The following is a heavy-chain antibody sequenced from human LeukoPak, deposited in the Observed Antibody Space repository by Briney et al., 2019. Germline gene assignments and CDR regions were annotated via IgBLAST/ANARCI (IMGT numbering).Heavy chain of an antibody. CDR2: IYYSGST. V-gene: IGHV4-39*07. D-gene: IGHD2-8*02. Sequence: PSETLSLTCPVSGGSISSSSYYWGWIRQPPGKGLEWIGSIYYSGSTYYNPSLKSRVTISVDTSKNQFSLKLSSVTAADTAVYYCARDHRGSVGYMDVWGKGTTVTVSS. CDR3: ARDHRGSVGYMDV. J-gene: IGHJ6*03. CDR1: GGSISSSSYY.